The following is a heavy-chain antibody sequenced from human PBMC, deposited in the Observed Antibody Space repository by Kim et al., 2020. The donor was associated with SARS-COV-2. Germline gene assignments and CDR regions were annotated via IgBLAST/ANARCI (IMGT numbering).Heavy chain of an antibody. Sequence: GGSLRLSCAASGFTFSTYGMHWVRQAPGKGLEWVAVISYDGGSKYYADSVKGRFTISRDNSKNTLYLQMNSLRAEDTAVYYCAKPVGTTTSFGSCDSWGQGTLVTVSS. V-gene: IGHV3-30*18. CDR2: ISYDGGSK. D-gene: IGHD1-26*01. J-gene: IGHJ4*02. CDR1: GFTFSTYG. CDR3: AKPVGTTTSFGSCDS.